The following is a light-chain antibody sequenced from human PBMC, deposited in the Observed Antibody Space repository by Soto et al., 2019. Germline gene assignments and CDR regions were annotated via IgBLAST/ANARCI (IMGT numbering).Light chain of an antibody. CDR1: QSVSSSY. CDR2: GAS. Sequence: EIVLTQSPGTLSLSPGERATLSCRASQSVSSSYLAWYQQKPGQAPRLLIYGASSRATGIPDRFSGSGSGTDFPLTIRRLEPEDFAVYYCPQYGSSPPIFTFGPGTKVDIK. V-gene: IGKV3-20*01. J-gene: IGKJ3*01. CDR3: PQYGSSPPIFT.